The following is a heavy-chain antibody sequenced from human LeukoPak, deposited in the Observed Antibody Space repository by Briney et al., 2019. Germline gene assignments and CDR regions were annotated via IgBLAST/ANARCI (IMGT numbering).Heavy chain of an antibody. D-gene: IGHD1-7*01. V-gene: IGHV1-2*02. J-gene: IGHJ4*02. CDR3: ARFLFGTKFYFDF. Sequence: ASVTVSFKASGYTFSAYYIHWVRQAPGHGLEWMGWINPNNGDTVYAQRFQGRVTMTRDTSISTAYMELTGLSFDDTAVYYCARFLFGTKFYFDFWGQGTLVTVSS. CDR1: GYTFSAYY. CDR2: INPNNGDT.